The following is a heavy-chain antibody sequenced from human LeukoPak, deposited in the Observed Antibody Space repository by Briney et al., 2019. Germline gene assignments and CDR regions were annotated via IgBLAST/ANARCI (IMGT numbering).Heavy chain of an antibody. Sequence: SETLSLTCAVYGGSFSGYYWSWIRQPPGKGLEWIGEINHSGSTNYNPSLKSRVTISVDTSKNQFSLKLSFVTAADAAVYYCARDSGTTGEVKFDPWGQGTLVTVSS. CDR3: ARDSGTTGEVKFDP. D-gene: IGHD4-17*01. J-gene: IGHJ5*02. V-gene: IGHV4-34*01. CDR2: INHSGST. CDR1: GGSFSGYY.